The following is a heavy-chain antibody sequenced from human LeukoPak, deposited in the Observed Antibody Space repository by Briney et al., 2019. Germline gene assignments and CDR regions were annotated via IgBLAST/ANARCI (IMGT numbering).Heavy chain of an antibody. CDR2: INPDTGNP. V-gene: IGHV7-4-1*02. Sequence: ASVKVSCKTSGYTFTNYAMNWVRQAPGQGLQWMGWINPDTGNPAYAQGFTGRFVFSLDTSVNTAYLQTSSLEAEDTAVYYCARAIMHLGELSLPSYWGQGTLVTVSS. D-gene: IGHD3-16*02. CDR1: GYTFTNYA. CDR3: ARAIMHLGELSLPSY. J-gene: IGHJ4*02.